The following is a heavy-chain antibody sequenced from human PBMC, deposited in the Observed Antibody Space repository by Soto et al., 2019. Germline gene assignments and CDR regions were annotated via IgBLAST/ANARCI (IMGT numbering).Heavy chain of an antibody. CDR3: ERRSSGGYFDY. Sequence: EVQLLESGGGLVQPGGSLRLSCAASGFTFSSYAMSWVRQAPGKGLEWVSVISGSGDSTYYADSVKGRFTISRDNSKNTRYLQMNRLRAEDTAVYYCERRSSGGYFDYWGQGTLVTVSS. V-gene: IGHV3-23*01. CDR1: GFTFSSYA. CDR2: ISGSGDST. D-gene: IGHD6-19*01. J-gene: IGHJ4*02.